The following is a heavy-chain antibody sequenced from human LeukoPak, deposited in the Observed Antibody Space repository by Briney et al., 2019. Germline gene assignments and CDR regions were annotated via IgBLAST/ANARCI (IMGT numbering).Heavy chain of an antibody. V-gene: IGHV4-59*05. J-gene: IGHJ4*02. D-gene: IGHD2-21*01. CDR3: AGRFCGGDCYSKNHYFDY. Sequence: PSETLSLTCTVSGGSISSYYWGWIRQPPGKGLEWIGSIYYSGSTYYNPSLKSRVTISVDTSKNQFSLKLSSVTAADTAVYYCAGRFCGGDCYSKNHYFDYWGQGTLVTVSS. CDR2: IYYSGST. CDR1: GGSISSYY.